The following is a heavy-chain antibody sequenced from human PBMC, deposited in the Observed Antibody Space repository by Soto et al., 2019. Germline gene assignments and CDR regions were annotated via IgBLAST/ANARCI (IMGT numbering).Heavy chain of an antibody. J-gene: IGHJ4*02. Sequence: QVQLVQSGAEVKKPGASVRVSCKTSGYTFRRYAMHWVPQAPGQTLEWMGWINVANGNAKCAQHFEDRLTITRDTSTTTVYMELTSLTSADTAIYFCAREGQELAGDHWGQGTMVTVSS. CDR2: INVANGNA. V-gene: IGHV1-3*01. CDR1: GYTFRRYA. D-gene: IGHD1-1*01. CDR3: AREGQELAGDH.